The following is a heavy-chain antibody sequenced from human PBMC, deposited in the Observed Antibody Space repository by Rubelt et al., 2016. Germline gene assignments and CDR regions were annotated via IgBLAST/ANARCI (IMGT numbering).Heavy chain of an antibody. CDR2: MKEDGSGE. J-gene: IGHJ4*02. CDR3: ARDGV. D-gene: IGHD3-3*01. CDR1: GFTSSRYW. V-gene: IGHV3-7*01. Sequence: EVQVVESGGGLVQPGGSLRLSCAMSGFTSSRYWMTWIRQAPGKGLEWLASMKEDGSGENYVDSVKGRFTMYRENAKNSLLLQMDRLRVEETAGYYCARDGVWGQGTLVTVSA.